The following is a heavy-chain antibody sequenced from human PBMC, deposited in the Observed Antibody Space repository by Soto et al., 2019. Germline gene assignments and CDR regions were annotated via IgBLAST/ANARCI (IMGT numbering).Heavy chain of an antibody. CDR2: IGSKGETYAT. D-gene: IGHD6-13*01. V-gene: IGHV3-73*01. J-gene: IGHJ5*02. Sequence: PGGSLRLSCAASGFTFGASALQWVRQASGKGLEWLGRIGSKGETYATTYAASVKGRFTISRDDSKSTVYLQMNSLKTEDTAVYYCSRPKAESSNNWFDPWGQGAQVTVSS. CDR3: SRPKAESSNNWFDP. CDR1: GFTFGASA.